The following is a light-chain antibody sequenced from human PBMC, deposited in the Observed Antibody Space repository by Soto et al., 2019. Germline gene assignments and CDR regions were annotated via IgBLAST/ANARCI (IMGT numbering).Light chain of an antibody. CDR1: QAVNTR. J-gene: IGKJ1*01. CDR2: LAS. CDR3: HQSQSWPRT. V-gene: IGKV3-11*01. Sequence: EIVLTQSPATLSSFPGDRVTLSCRASQAVNTRLAWYQHKPGQAPRLLIYLASNRAAGVPARFSGSGSGTDFTPTISNVEPEDFEVYYCHQSQSWPRTLGQGTKVDIK.